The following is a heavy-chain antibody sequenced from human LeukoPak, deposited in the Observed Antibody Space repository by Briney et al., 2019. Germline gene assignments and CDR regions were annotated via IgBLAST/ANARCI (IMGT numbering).Heavy chain of an antibody. V-gene: IGHV5-51*01. CDR2: IYPGDSDT. D-gene: IGHD5-18*01. CDR3: ARETDTAMDGIRY. Sequence: GESLKISCKGSGYSFTSYWIGWVRQMPGRGLEWMGIIYPGDSDTRYSPSFQGQVTISADKSISTAYLQWSSLKASDTAMYYCARETDTAMDGIRYWGQGTLVTVSS. CDR1: GYSFTSYW. J-gene: IGHJ4*02.